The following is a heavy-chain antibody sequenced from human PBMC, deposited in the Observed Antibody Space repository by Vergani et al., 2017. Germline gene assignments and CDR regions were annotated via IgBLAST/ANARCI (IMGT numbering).Heavy chain of an antibody. D-gene: IGHD3-10*01. V-gene: IGHV3-11*05. Sequence: QVQLVESGGGLVKPGGSLRLSCAASGFTFSDYYMSWIRQAPGKGLEWVSYISSSSSYTNYADSVKGRFTLSRDNAKNSLYLQMNSPRAEDTAVYYCARFRAALYYFDYWGQGTLVTVAS. J-gene: IGHJ4*02. CDR2: ISSSSSYT. CDR1: GFTFSDYY. CDR3: ARFRAALYYFDY.